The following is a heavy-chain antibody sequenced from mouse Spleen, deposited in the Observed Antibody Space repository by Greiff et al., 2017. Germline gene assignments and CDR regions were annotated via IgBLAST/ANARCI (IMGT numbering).Heavy chain of an antibody. CDR1: GYTFTSYW. CDR2: IHPNSGST. V-gene: IGHV1-64*01. D-gene: IGHD2-4*01. CDR3: ARGKLGDYDAPYAMDY. Sequence: VQLQQPGAELVKPGASVKLSCKASGYTFTSYWMHWVKQRPGQGLEWIGMIHPNSGSTNYNEKFKSKATLTVDKSSSTAYMQLSSLTSEDSAVYYCARGKLGDYDAPYAMDYWGQGTSVTVSS. J-gene: IGHJ4*01.